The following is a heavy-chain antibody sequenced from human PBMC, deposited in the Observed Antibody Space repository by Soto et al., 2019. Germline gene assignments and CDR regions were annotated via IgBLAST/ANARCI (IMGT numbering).Heavy chain of an antibody. D-gene: IGHD1-26*01. CDR3: ARGGGIVGATIYYYYYGMDV. Sequence: KPXGSLRLSCAASGFTLGSYSMNWVRQAPGKGLDWVSSISSSSSYIYYADSVKGRFTISRDNAKNSLYLQMNSLRAEDTAVYYCARGGGIVGATIYYYYYGMDVWGQETTVTVSS. CDR1: GFTLGSYS. V-gene: IGHV3-21*01. J-gene: IGHJ6*02. CDR2: ISSSSSYI.